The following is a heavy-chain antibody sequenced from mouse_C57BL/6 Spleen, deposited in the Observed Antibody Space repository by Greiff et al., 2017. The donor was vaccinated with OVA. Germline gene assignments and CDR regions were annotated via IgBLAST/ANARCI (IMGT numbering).Heavy chain of an antibody. CDR3: ARRDYSYAMDY. CDR2: INPSTSGT. J-gene: IGHJ4*01. Sequence: VQLQQSGPELVKPGASVKISCKASGYSFTGYYMNWVKQSPEKSLEWIGEINPSTSGTTYNQKFKAKATLTVDKSSSTAYMQLKSLTSEDSAVYYCARRDYSYAMDYWGQGTSVTVSS. V-gene: IGHV1-42*01. CDR1: GYSFTGYY. D-gene: IGHD1-1*01.